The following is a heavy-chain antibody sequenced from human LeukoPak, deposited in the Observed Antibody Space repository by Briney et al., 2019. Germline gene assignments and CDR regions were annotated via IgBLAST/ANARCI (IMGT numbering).Heavy chain of an antibody. CDR1: GFTFRSYW. CDR3: ARDVTYRSSDY. D-gene: IGHD6-6*01. Sequence: PGGSLRLSCAASGFTFRSYWMSWVRQTPGKGPEWVANINQDGSEKYYVDSVKGRFTVSRDNATNSLYLQINSLRAEDTAVYYCARDVTYRSSDYWGQGILVTVSS. J-gene: IGHJ4*02. CDR2: INQDGSEK. V-gene: IGHV3-7*04.